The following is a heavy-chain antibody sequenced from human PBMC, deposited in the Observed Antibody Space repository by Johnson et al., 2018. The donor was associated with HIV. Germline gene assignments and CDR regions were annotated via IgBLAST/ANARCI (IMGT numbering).Heavy chain of an antibody. J-gene: IGHJ3*02. CDR1: GFTFKNSV. V-gene: IGHV3-30*01. Sequence: QVQLVESGGGVVQPGESQRLACAASGFTFKNSVMHWVRQAPGKVLEWVAVMSYDGSFQDYADSVRGRFTISRDNAKNTLYLQMNSLRAEDTAIYYCARGQLWLLDDALDIWGQGTMVTVSS. CDR2: MSYDGSFQ. D-gene: IGHD5-18*01. CDR3: ARGQLWLLDDALDI.